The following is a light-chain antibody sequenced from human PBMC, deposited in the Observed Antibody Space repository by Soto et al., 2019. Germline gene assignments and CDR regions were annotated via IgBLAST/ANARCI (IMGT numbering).Light chain of an antibody. CDR3: QQSYSTPHIT. CDR1: QDIGTF. V-gene: IGKV1-39*01. J-gene: IGKJ3*01. CDR2: AAS. Sequence: DFQMTQSPSSLSASVGDRVTITCRASQDIGTFLNWYQQKPGKPPNLLIYAASNLLSGVSSRFRGIGSGTDFTLTISSLQPEDFATYDCQQSYSTPHITFGPGTKVYMK.